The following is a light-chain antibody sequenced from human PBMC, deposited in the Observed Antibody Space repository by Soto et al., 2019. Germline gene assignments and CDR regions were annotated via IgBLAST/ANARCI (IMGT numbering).Light chain of an antibody. J-gene: IGKJ4*02. Sequence: DIEMTQSPSSVSASVGDTVTITCRASRDVRDWLAWYQQRPGTAPKVLIYAASTLQSGVPSRFSGSGSGTLFTPTISSLQPADFATYYCQQANSFPLTFGGGTKVEIK. CDR2: AAS. CDR1: RDVRDW. CDR3: QQANSFPLT. V-gene: IGKV1-12*01.